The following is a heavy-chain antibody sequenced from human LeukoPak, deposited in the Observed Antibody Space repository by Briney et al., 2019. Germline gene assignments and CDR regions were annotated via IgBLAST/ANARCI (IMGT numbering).Heavy chain of an antibody. J-gene: IGHJ6*02. CDR1: GGSISSYY. Sequence: SETLSLTCTVSGGSISSYYWSWIRQPPGKGLEWIGYICYSGSTNYNPSLKSRVTISVDTSKNQFSLKLSSVTAADTAVYYCAGLFLPTPMERRYYYYYGMDVWGQGTTVTVSS. CDR2: ICYSGST. V-gene: IGHV4-59*01. D-gene: IGHD1-1*01. CDR3: AGLFLPTPMERRYYYYYGMDV.